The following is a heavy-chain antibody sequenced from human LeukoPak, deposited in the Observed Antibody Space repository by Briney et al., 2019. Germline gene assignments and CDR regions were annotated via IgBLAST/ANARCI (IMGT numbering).Heavy chain of an antibody. J-gene: IGHJ3*02. CDR3: ARGRSIMGYSYGYNAFDI. V-gene: IGHV4-34*01. CDR2: INHSGST. CDR1: GGSFSGYY. Sequence: SETLSLTCAVYGGSFSGYYWSWIRQPPGKGLEWIGEINHSGSTNYNPSLKSRVTISVDTSKNQFSLKLSSVTAADTAVYYCARGRSIMGYSYGYNAFDIWGQGAMVTVSS. D-gene: IGHD5-18*01.